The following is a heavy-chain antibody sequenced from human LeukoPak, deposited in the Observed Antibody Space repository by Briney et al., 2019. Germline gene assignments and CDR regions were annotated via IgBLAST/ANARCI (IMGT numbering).Heavy chain of an antibody. Sequence: GRSLRLSCAASGFTFNTYAINWVRQVPGKGLEWVSIMSGSGASTYYADSVKGRFALSRDNSKHTLDLQMNRLTARDTAVHNCAKVSRGKYDILTVYYRAPADYWGQGTLVTVSS. CDR2: MSGSGAST. J-gene: IGHJ4*02. CDR1: GFTFNTYA. CDR3: AKVSRGKYDILTVYYRAPADY. D-gene: IGHD3-9*01. V-gene: IGHV3-23*01.